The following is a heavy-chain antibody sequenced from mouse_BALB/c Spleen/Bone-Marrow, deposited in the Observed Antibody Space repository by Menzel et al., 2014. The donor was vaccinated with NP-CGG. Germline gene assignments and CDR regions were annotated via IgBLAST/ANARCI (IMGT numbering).Heavy chain of an antibody. CDR3: TRYTYGDYPYYYAMDY. D-gene: IGHD2-13*01. J-gene: IGHJ4*01. CDR1: GYTFTSYY. V-gene: IGHV1S81*02. CDR2: INPSNGGT. Sequence: QVQLQQSGAELVKPGASVKLSCKASGYTFTSYYMYWVKQRPGQGLEWIGGINPSNGGTNFNEIFKSKATLTVDKSSSAAYMQLGSLTSEDSAVYYCTRYTYGDYPYYYAMDYWGQGTSVTVSS.